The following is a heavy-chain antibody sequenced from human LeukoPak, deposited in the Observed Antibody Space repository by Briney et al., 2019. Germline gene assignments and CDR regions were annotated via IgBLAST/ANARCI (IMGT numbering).Heavy chain of an antibody. CDR1: GLTFNKNG. V-gene: IGHV3-23*01. CDR2: ISGGGVT. J-gene: IGHJ5*02. Sequence: PGGSLRLSCAASGLTFNKNGMIWVRQAPGKGLEWVSAISGGGVTFYSDSVKGRFTISRDNSNNTLFLQMDSLRVEDTALYYCAKGDDYWSGYYGPWGQGTLVTVSS. D-gene: IGHD3-3*01. CDR3: AKGDDYWSGYYGP.